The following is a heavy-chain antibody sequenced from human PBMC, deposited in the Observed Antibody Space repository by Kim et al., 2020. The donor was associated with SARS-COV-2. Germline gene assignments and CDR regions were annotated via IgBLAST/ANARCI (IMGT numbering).Heavy chain of an antibody. CDR3: ARHGCSSTSCPGGYYYYYGMDV. Sequence: GESLKISCKGSGYSFTSYWIGWVRQMPGKGLEWMGIIYPGDSDTRYSPSFQGQVTISADKSISTAYLQWSSLKASDTAMYYCARHGCSSTSCPGGYYYYYGMDVWGQGTTVTVSS. CDR1: GYSFTSYW. D-gene: IGHD2-2*01. V-gene: IGHV5-51*01. CDR2: IYPGDSDT. J-gene: IGHJ6*02.